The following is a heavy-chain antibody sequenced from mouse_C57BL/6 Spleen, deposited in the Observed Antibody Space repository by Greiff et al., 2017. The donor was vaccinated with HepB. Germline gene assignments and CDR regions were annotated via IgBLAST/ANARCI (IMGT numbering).Heavy chain of an antibody. CDR1: GYTFTSYW. V-gene: IGHV1-50*01. J-gene: IGHJ4*01. CDR2: IDPSDSYT. CDR3: ARRTSPSYAMDY. Sequence: QVQLQQPGAELVKPGASVKLSCKASGYTFTSYWMQWVKQRPGQGLEWIGEIDPSDSYTNYNQKFKGKATLTVDTSSSTAYMQLSSLTSEDSAVYYCARRTSPSYAMDYWGQGTSVTVSS.